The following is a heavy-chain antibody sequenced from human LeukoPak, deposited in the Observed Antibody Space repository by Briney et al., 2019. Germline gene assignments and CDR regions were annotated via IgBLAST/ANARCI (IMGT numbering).Heavy chain of an antibody. V-gene: IGHV4-34*01. J-gene: IGHJ4*02. Sequence: PSETLSLTCAVYGGSFSGYYWSWIRQPPGKGLEWIGEINHSGSTNYNPPLKSRVTISVDTSKNQFSLKLSSVTAADTAVYYCARGSDGSGSYCLDWGQGTLVTVSS. CDR3: ARGSDGSGSYCLD. D-gene: IGHD3-10*01. CDR1: GGSFSGYY. CDR2: INHSGST.